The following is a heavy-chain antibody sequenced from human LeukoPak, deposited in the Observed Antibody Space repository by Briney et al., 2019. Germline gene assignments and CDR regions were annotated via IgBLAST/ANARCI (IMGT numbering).Heavy chain of an antibody. J-gene: IGHJ4*02. Sequence: SVKVSCKASGGTLSSYAISWVRQAPGQGLEWMGGIIPIFGTANYAQKFQGRVTMTRDTSTSTVYMELSSLRSEDTAVYYCARDQDTATSYFDYWGQGTLVTVSS. V-gene: IGHV1-69*05. CDR3: ARDQDTATSYFDY. CDR2: IIPIFGTA. CDR1: GGTLSSYA. D-gene: IGHD5-18*01.